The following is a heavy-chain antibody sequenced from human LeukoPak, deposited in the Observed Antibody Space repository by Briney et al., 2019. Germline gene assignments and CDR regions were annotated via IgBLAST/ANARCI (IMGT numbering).Heavy chain of an antibody. CDR1: GYTFTSYG. Sequence: GASVKVSCKTSGYTFTSYGISWVRQTAGQGLEWMGWISTYNGKTDYAQKLQGRVIMTTDTSTSTAYMELRSLRSDDTAVYYCARNWNYAYYYYYMDVWGKGTTVTVSS. J-gene: IGHJ6*03. CDR3: ARNWNYAYYYYYMDV. V-gene: IGHV1-18*01. D-gene: IGHD1-7*01. CDR2: ISTYNGKT.